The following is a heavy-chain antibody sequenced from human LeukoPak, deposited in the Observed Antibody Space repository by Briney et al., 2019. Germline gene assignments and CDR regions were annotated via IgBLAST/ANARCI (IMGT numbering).Heavy chain of an antibody. D-gene: IGHD1-14*01. CDR2: ISYDGSDK. CDR1: GFTFSNFD. Sequence: GGSLRLSCAASGFTFSNFDMHWVRQAPGKGLEWVAVISYDGSDKYYADSVKGRFTVSRDNSKKTLYLQMNSLRPEDTAVYYCAARKGAALDYWGQGTLVTVSS. J-gene: IGHJ4*02. CDR3: AARKGAALDY. V-gene: IGHV3-30*03.